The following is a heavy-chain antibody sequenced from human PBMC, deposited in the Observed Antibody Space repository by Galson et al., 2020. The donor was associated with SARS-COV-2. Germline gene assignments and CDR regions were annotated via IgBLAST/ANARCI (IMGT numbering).Heavy chain of an antibody. CDR1: GFSLSTSGMC. J-gene: IGHJ4*02. Sequence: SGPTLVKPTQTLTLTCTFSGFSLSTSGMCVSWIRQPPGKALEWLSLIDWDDDKYYITSLKTRLTISKDTSKNQVVLTMTNMDPVDTATYYCARTRSYYYDSSGYYYVAGGFDYWGQGTLVTVSS. V-gene: IGHV2-70*01. D-gene: IGHD3-22*01. CDR2: IDWDDDK. CDR3: ARTRSYYYDSSGYYYVAGGFDY.